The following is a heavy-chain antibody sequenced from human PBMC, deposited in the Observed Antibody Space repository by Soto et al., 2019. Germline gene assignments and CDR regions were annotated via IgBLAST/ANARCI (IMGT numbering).Heavy chain of an antibody. CDR3: ARAGNEYGVDV. CDR1: GGSISSYH. D-gene: IGHD3-10*01. CDR2: FYTNGIS. J-gene: IGHJ6*02. Sequence: KTSETLFLTCTVSGGSISSYHWSWIRQSAGQGLEWIGRFYTNGISHYNPSLKSRLSMSADTSKNQLSLTLTSVTAADTGVYYCARAGNEYGVDVWGQGTTVTVSS. V-gene: IGHV4-4*07.